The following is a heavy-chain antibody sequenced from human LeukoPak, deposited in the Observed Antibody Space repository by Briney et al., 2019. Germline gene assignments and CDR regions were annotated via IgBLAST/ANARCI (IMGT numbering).Heavy chain of an antibody. V-gene: IGHV1-2*06. CDR2: IDPNTGGT. J-gene: IGHJ4*02. CDR1: GYTFTNYY. Sequence: ASVKVSCKTSGYTFTNYYIHWVRQAPGQGLEWMGRIDPNTGGTRSAKNFQGRVTMTRDTSISTAYMALSGLRSDDTAVYYCASLYDIVGTTVDYWGQGTLVTVSS. D-gene: IGHD1-26*01. CDR3: ASLYDIVGTTVDY.